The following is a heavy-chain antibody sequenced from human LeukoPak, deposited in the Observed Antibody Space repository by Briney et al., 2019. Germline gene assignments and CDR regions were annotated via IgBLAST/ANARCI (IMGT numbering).Heavy chain of an antibody. J-gene: IGHJ4*02. CDR1: GYTFTSYG. Sequence: ASVKVSCKASGYTFTSYGISWVRQAPGQGLEWMGWMNPNSGNTGYAQKFQGRVTMTRNTSISTAYMELSSLRSEDTAVYYCATTYYYDSSGYYSVHYWGQGTLVTVSS. CDR2: MNPNSGNT. CDR3: ATTYYYDSSGYYSVHY. D-gene: IGHD3-22*01. V-gene: IGHV1-8*02.